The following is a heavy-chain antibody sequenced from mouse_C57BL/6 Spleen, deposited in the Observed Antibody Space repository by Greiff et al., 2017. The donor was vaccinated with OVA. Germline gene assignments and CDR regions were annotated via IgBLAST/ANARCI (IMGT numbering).Heavy chain of an antibody. CDR2: INPSNGGS. V-gene: IGHV1-53*01. CDR3: ARGDYYGSSFAWFAY. Sequence: QVQLQQPGTELVQPGASVKLSCTASGYTFTSYWMHWVKQRPGQGLEWIGNINPSNGGSNYNEKFKSKATLTVDKSSSTAYMQLSSLTSDDSAVYYCARGDYYGSSFAWFAYWGQGTLVTVSA. J-gene: IGHJ3*01. CDR1: GYTFTSYW. D-gene: IGHD1-1*01.